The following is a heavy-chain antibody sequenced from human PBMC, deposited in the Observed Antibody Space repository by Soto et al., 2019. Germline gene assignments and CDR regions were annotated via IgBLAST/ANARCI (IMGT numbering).Heavy chain of an antibody. J-gene: IGHJ4*02. CDR2: ITAFNGNT. D-gene: IGHD3-3*01. CDR3: ARISQSDFWSGYYYFFDY. V-gene: IGHV1-18*01. CDR1: GYTFTDYG. Sequence: QVHLVQSGAEVEKPGASVKVSCKASGYTFTDYGISWVRQAPGQGLQWMGWITAFNGNTKYAQQLQGRVTMTTDTSASTAYMERRSLESDDTAVYYCARISQSDFWSGYYYFFDYWGQGTLVTVSS.